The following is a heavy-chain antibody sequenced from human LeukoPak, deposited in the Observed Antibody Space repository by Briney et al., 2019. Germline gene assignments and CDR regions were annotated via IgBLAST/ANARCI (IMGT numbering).Heavy chain of an antibody. Sequence: GGSLRLSCAASRVTFSNYWMHWVRQAPGKGLVWVSRINSVGSSTSYADSVRGRFTISRDNARNTLYLQMNSLRAEDTAVYYCASHGDYDAFDIWGQGTVVTVSS. CDR1: RVTFSNYW. CDR2: INSVGSST. J-gene: IGHJ3*02. D-gene: IGHD4-17*01. V-gene: IGHV3-74*01. CDR3: ASHGDYDAFDI.